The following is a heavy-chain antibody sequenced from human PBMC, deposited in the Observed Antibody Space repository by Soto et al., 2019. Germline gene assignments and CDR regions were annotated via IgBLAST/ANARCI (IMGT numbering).Heavy chain of an antibody. V-gene: IGHV1-69*01. D-gene: IGHD3-22*01. CDR1: GGTFNNNG. Sequence: QVQLVQSGAEVKKPGSSVKVSCKASGGTFNNNGVTWVRQAPGQGLEWMGGLIPIFGTASYARTFQGRVRVCADESTSTVYMELTSLRSEDTAVYYCAIDRMLFDRSGSSGRRLFGPWGQGTLVTVSS. CDR2: LIPIFGTA. J-gene: IGHJ5*02. CDR3: AIDRMLFDRSGSSGRRLFGP.